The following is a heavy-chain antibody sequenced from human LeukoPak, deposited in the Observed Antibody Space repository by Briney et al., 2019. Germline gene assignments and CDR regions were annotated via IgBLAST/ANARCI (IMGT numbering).Heavy chain of an antibody. CDR2: ISAYNGNT. D-gene: IGHD4-17*01. CDR3: ARIIRHDYGDQLGWFDP. Sequence: ASVKVSCKASGYTFTSYGISWVRQAPGQGLEWMGWISAYNGNTNYAQKLQGRVTMTTDTSTSTAYMELRSLRSDDTAVYYCARIIRHDYGDQLGWFDPWGQGTLVTVSS. J-gene: IGHJ5*02. CDR1: GYTFTSYG. V-gene: IGHV1-18*01.